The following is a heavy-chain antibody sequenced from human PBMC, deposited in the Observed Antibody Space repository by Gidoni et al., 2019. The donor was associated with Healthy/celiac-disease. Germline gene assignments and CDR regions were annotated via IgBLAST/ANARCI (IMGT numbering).Heavy chain of an antibody. CDR1: GFTFSSYA. D-gene: IGHD6-19*01. J-gene: IGHJ6*03. V-gene: IGHV3-23*01. CDR3: ANSGSQWLVRAGMDV. CDR2: ISGSGGST. Sequence: EVQLLESGGGLVQPGGSLSLSCAASGFTFSSYAMSWVRQAPGKGLEWVSAISGSGGSTYYADSVKGRFTISRDNSKNTLYLQMNSLRAEDTAVYYCANSGSQWLVRAGMDVWGKGTTVTVSS.